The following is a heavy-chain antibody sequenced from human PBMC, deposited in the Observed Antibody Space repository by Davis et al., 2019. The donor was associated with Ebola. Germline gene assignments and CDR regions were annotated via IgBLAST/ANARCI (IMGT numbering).Heavy chain of an antibody. Sequence: GESLKISCADSAITFSSYAMTWVRQAPGKGLEWVSAISGSGGSTYYADSVKGRFTISRDNSKNTLYLQMGSLRAEDTAVYYCATTYCGADCYAYYFDYWGQGTLVTVAS. D-gene: IGHD2-21*02. CDR3: ATTYCGADCYAYYFDY. J-gene: IGHJ4*02. CDR1: AITFSSYA. V-gene: IGHV3-23*01. CDR2: ISGSGGST.